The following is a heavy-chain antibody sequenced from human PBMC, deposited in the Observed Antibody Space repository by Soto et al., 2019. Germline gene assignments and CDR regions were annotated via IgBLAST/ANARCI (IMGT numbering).Heavy chain of an antibody. D-gene: IGHD3-10*01. J-gene: IGHJ6*02. Sequence: SETLSLTCTVSGGSISSGGYYWSWIRQHPEKGLEWIGYIYYSGSTYYNPSLKSRVTISVDTSKNQFSLTLSSVTAADTAVYYCARDRGHGTTSGSAGMDVWGQGTTVTVS. CDR2: IYYSGST. CDR1: GGSISSGGYY. CDR3: ARDRGHGTTSGSAGMDV. V-gene: IGHV4-30-4*08.